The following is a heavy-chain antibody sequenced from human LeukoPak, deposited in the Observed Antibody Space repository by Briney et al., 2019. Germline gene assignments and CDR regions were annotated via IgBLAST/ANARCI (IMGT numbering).Heavy chain of an antibody. D-gene: IGHD4-17*01. CDR2: ISGSGGST. J-gene: IGHJ2*01. V-gene: IGHV3-23*01. Sequence: GGSLRLSCAASGFTFSSYAMSWVRQAPGKGLEWVSAISGSGGSTYYADSVKGRFTISRDNSKNTLYLQMNSLRAEDTAVYYCAKCFVYTVTTSWYFDLWGRGTLVTVSS. CDR1: GFTFSSYA. CDR3: AKCFVYTVTTSWYFDL.